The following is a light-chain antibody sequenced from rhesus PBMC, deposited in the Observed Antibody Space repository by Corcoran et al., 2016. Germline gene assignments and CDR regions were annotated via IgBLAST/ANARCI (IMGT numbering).Light chain of an antibody. CDR1: QGIRSY. CDR2: DAS. Sequence: DIQLTQSPSSPSASVGDRVTITCRASQGIRSYLAWYQQKSGKAPRLLIIDASSLQSGVPSRIIGTGSWIDFTLTISMLQPDDFATYYWRHRNTFPVTFGPGTKLDIK. CDR3: RHRNTFPVT. J-gene: IGKJ3*01. V-gene: IGKV1-38*01.